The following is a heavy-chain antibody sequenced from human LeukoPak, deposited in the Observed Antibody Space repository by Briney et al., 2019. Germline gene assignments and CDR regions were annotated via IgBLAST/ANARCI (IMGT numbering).Heavy chain of an antibody. D-gene: IGHD3-10*01. CDR2: INHSGST. CDR3: ARDRESAFDY. V-gene: IGHV4-39*07. Sequence: SETLSLTCTVSGGSVSSGNYYWNWIRQPPGKGREWIGEINHSGSTNYNPSLKSRVTISVDTSKNQFSLKLSSVTAADTAVYYCARDRESAFDYWGQGTLVTVSS. J-gene: IGHJ4*02. CDR1: GGSVSSGNYY.